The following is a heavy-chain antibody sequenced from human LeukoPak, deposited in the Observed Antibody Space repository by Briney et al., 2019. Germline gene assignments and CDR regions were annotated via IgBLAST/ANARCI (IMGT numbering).Heavy chain of an antibody. CDR1: GFTFCDYA. CDR3: TRDGSYAYYYYGMDV. D-gene: IGHD3-16*01. J-gene: IGHJ6*02. V-gene: IGHV3-49*04. Sequence: GGSLRLSCTASGFTFCDYAMSWVRQAPGKGLEWVGFIRSKAYGGTTEYAASVKGRFTISRDDSKSIAYLQMNSLKTEDTAVYYCTRDGSYAYYYYGMDVSGQGTTVTVSS. CDR2: IRSKAYGGTT.